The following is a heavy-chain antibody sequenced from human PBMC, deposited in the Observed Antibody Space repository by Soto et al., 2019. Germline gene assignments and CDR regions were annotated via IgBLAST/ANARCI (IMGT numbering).Heavy chain of an antibody. CDR2: ISGSGGST. J-gene: IGHJ4*02. CDR3: APYTAMFL. V-gene: IGHV3-23*01. Sequence: GSLRLSCAASGFTFSSYAMSWVRQAPGKGLEWVSAISGSGGSTYYADSVKGRFTISRDDSKNTLYLQMNSLRADDTAVYFLAPYTAMFLGGQGTLVTVSS. D-gene: IGHD5-18*01. CDR1: GFTFSSYA.